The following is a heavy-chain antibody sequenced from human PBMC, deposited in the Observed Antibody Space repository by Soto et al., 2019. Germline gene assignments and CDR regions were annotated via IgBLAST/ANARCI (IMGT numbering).Heavy chain of an antibody. CDR1: GFTFSSYG. Sequence: GGSLRLSCAASGFTFSSYGMHWVRQAPGKGLEWVAVIWYDGSNKYYADSVKGRFTISRDNSKNTLYLQMNSLRAEDTAVYYCARDRVPHDYGDPGYYFDYWGQGTLVTVSS. CDR3: ARDRVPHDYGDPGYYFDY. J-gene: IGHJ4*02. D-gene: IGHD4-17*01. CDR2: IWYDGSNK. V-gene: IGHV3-33*01.